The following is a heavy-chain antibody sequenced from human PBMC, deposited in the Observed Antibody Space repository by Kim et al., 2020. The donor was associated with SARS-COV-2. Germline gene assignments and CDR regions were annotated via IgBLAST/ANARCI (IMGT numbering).Heavy chain of an antibody. CDR2: STGSSS. CDR3: ANGLGYCSSTSCS. Sequence: GGSLRLSCAASGFTFSSYAMSWVRQAPGKGLEWVSTSTGSSSYYGDSVKGRFTISRDSSKNTLYLQMNSLRAEDTAVYYCANGLGYCSSTSCSWGQGTLV. V-gene: IGHV3-23*01. D-gene: IGHD2-2*01. CDR1: GFTFSSYA. J-gene: IGHJ4*02.